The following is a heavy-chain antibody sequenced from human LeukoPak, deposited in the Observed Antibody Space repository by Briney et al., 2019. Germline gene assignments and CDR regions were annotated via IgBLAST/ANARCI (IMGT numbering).Heavy chain of an antibody. CDR2: IYHSGST. J-gene: IGHJ4*02. V-gene: IGHV4-38-2*02. Sequence: SETLSLTCTVSGYSISSGYYWGWIRQPPGKGLEWIGSIYHSGSTYYNPSLKSRVTISVDTSKNQFSLKLSSVTAADTAVYYCARGGATPIDYWGQGTLVTVSS. D-gene: IGHD1-26*01. CDR3: ARGGATPIDY. CDR1: GYSISSGYY.